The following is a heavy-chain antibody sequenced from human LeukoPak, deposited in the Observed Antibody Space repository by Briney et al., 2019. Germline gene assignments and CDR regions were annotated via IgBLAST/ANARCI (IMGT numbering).Heavy chain of an antibody. Sequence: PSQTLSLTCAVSGGSISSGGYSWSWIRQPPGKGLEWIGYIYHSGSTYYNPSLKSRVTISVDRSKNQFSLKLSSVTAADTAMYYCARSDWGRYGMDVWGQGTTVTVSS. CDR1: GGSISSGGYS. J-gene: IGHJ6*02. D-gene: IGHD7-27*01. CDR3: ARSDWGRYGMDV. CDR2: IYHSGST. V-gene: IGHV4-30-2*01.